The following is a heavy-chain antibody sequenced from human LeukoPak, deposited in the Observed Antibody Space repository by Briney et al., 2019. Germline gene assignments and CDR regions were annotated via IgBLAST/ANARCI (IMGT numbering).Heavy chain of an antibody. J-gene: IGHJ4*02. CDR1: GFSLSSYA. Sequence: GGSLRLSCTVSGFSLSSYAMSWVRRAPGKGLEWVSATSSSDDGKYYADSVRGRFTISRDNSRNTMYMQLNSLRAEDTAVYYCARDEGFCSGGRCHISGFDYWGQGALVTVSS. V-gene: IGHV3-23*01. CDR3: ARDEGFCSGGRCHISGFDY. CDR2: TSSSDDGK. D-gene: IGHD2-15*01.